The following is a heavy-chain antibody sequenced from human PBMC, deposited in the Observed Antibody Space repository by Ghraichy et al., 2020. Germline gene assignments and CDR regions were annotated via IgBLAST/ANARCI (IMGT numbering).Heavy chain of an antibody. V-gene: IGHV4-61*01. D-gene: IGHD5-24*01. J-gene: IGHJ4*02. Sequence: SETLSLTCTVSGGSVSSGSYYWSWIRQPPGKGLEWIVYIYYTGSTNYNPSLKSRVTISVDTSKNQFSLKLSSVTAADTAVYYCARRKGRDGYNWGFGYWGQGTLVTVSS. CDR2: IYYTGST. CDR3: ARRKGRDGYNWGFGY. CDR1: GGSVSSGSYY.